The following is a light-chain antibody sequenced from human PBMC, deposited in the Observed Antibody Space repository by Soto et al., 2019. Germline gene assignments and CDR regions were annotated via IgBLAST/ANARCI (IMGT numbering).Light chain of an antibody. CDR1: RSNIGNNT. V-gene: IGLV1-44*01. J-gene: IGLJ3*02. CDR2: NSN. CDR3: ATWDDSLNARGV. Sequence: QSVLTQTPSASGTPGQTVTISCSGSRSNIGNNTVSWYQQFPGTAPKLLIYNSNQRPAGVPDRFSGSKSGTSASLAISGLQSEDEADYYCATWDDSLNARGVFGGGTPLTVL.